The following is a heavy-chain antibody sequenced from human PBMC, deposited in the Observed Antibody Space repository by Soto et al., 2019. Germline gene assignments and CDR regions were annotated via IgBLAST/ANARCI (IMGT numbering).Heavy chain of an antibody. Sequence: GGSLRLSCADSGFTFSSYAMSWVRRAPGKGQEWLSAISGSGGSTYYADSVKGRCTISRDNSKNTLYLQMNSLRAEDTAVYYCAKDTSGGLFGYWGQGTLVNVS. CDR2: ISGSGGST. CDR1: GFTFSSYA. D-gene: IGHD3-10*01. CDR3: AKDTSGGLFGY. V-gene: IGHV3-23*01. J-gene: IGHJ4*02.